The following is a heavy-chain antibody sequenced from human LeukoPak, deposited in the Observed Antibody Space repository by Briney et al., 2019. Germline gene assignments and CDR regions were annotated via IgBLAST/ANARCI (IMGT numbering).Heavy chain of an antibody. D-gene: IGHD2-2*01. CDR1: GYSFGSTG. V-gene: IGHV1-18*01. CDR3: AKHQYCTSASCFFDY. J-gene: IGHJ4*02. Sequence: GASVKVSCTASGYSFGSTGISWVRQAPGQGFEWMGWISAYGGNTNYVQNLQGRVTMTTDTSTSTAYMELRSLRSDDTAMYYCAKHQYCTSASCFFDYWGQGTLVTVSS. CDR2: ISAYGGNT.